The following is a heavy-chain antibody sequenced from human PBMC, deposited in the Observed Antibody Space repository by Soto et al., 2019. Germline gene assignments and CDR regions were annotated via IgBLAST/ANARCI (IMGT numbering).Heavy chain of an antibody. D-gene: IGHD1-26*01. CDR2: LIPIFGKA. Sequence: QVQLVQSGAEVKKPDSSVKVSCTASGGSFSSDAITWVRQPPRQGLEWMGGLIPIFGKATYAQKFQDRVTFTADEATSTAYMELSGLKSEDTAIYYCARGVTGGTYDSWGQGTRVVVSS. V-gene: IGHV1-69*01. CDR1: GGSFSSDA. J-gene: IGHJ5*01. CDR3: ARGVTGGTYDS.